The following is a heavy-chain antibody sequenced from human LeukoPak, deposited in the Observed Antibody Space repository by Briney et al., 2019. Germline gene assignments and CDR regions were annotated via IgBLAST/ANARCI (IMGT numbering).Heavy chain of an antibody. CDR2: ISGSGGST. CDR1: GFTFSSYA. Sequence: GGSLRLSCAASGFTFSSYAMSWVRQAPGKGLEWVSAISGSGGSTYYADSVKGRFTSSRDNSKNTLYLQMNSLRDEDTAVYYCAKEKSDYDFWSGYYSYWGPGTLVTVSS. CDR3: AKEKSDYDFWSGYYSY. J-gene: IGHJ4*02. V-gene: IGHV3-23*01. D-gene: IGHD3-3*01.